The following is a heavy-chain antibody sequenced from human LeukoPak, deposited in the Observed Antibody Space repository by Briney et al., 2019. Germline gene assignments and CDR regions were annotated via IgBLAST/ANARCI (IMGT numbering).Heavy chain of an antibody. CDR2: INHSGST. CDR1: GGSFSGYY. V-gene: IGHV4-34*01. CDR3: ARGSSGNTYYDFWSGYYTDNWFDP. J-gene: IGHJ5*02. D-gene: IGHD3-3*01. Sequence: ASETLSLTCAVYGGSFSGYYWSWIRQPPGKGLEWIGEINHSGSTNYNPSLKSRVTISVDTSKNQFSLKLSSVTAADTAVYYCARGSSGNTYYDFWSGYYTDNWFDPWGQGTLVTVSS.